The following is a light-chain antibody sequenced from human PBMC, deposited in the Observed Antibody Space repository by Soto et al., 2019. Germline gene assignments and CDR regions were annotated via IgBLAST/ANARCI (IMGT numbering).Light chain of an antibody. J-gene: IGKJ3*01. CDR1: HDITSF. CDR2: DAS. Sequence: DIQMTQSPSSLSASVGDRVTITCQASHDITSFLNWYQHKPGRAPKLLIYDASLLEAGVPTRFSGSGSGAHFTFTISRLQPEDVATYYCQHCDYLPIFGPGTTVDFK. CDR3: QHCDYLPI. V-gene: IGKV1-33*01.